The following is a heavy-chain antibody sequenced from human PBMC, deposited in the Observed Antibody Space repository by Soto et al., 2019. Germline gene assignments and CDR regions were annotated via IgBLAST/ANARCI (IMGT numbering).Heavy chain of an antibody. V-gene: IGHV3-23*01. CDR2: VSADGVSS. CDR1: GFTFSSFA. Sequence: QLLESGGGLVQPGGSLRLSCEGSGFTFSSFAMGWVRQAPGKGLEWLSPVSADGVSSFSADSVRGRFRVSRDNSKNTLFLQMRFLRVEDTAVYYCAKTRQAPVGTHFFDLWGQGTQVTVSS. J-gene: IGHJ4*02. CDR3: AKTRQAPVGTHFFDL.